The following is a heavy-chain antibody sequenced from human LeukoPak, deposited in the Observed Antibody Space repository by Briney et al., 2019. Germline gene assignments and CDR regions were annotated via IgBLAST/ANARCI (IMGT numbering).Heavy chain of an antibody. V-gene: IGHV3-33*01. Sequence: PGGSLRLSCAASGFTFSSYGMHWVRQAPGKGLEWVAVIWYDGSNKYYADSVKGRFTISRDNSKNTLYLQMNSLRAEDTAVYYCARGSYGDRKGRNRRAVDYWGQGTLVTVSS. J-gene: IGHJ4*02. D-gene: IGHD4-17*01. CDR1: GFTFSSYG. CDR3: ARGSYGDRKGRNRRAVDY. CDR2: IWYDGSNK.